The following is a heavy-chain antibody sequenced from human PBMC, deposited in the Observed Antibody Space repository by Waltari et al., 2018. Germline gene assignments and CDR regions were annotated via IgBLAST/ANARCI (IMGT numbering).Heavy chain of an antibody. J-gene: IGHJ4*02. Sequence: QVQLVQSGAEVKKPGASVKVSCKASGYTFTSYYMHWVRQAPGQGLEWMGIINPSGGSTSYAQKFQGRVTMTRDTSTSTVYMELSSLRSEDTAVYYCARAPVRAARRNDYFDYWGQGTLVTVSS. D-gene: IGHD6-6*01. CDR1: GYTFTSYY. V-gene: IGHV1-46*01. CDR3: ARAPVRAARRNDYFDY. CDR2: INPSGGST.